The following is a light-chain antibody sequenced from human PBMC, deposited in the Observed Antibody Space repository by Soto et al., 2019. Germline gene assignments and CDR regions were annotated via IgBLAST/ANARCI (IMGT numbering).Light chain of an antibody. Sequence: DIEIPQSPATLSLSPGERATLSCRASQSVSSSYLAWYQQKPGQAPRLLVYGASSRATGIPDRFSGSGSGTDFTLTISRLEPEDFAVYHCQQYGASPWTFGQGTKVDIK. V-gene: IGKV3-20*01. J-gene: IGKJ1*01. CDR1: QSVSSSY. CDR3: QQYGASPWT. CDR2: GAS.